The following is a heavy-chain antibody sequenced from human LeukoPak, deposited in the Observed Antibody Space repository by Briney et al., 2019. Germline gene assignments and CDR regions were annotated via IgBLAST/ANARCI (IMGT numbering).Heavy chain of an antibody. D-gene: IGHD6-19*01. CDR1: GYTFTNFA. Sequence: ASVKVSCKASGYTFTNFAFTWVRQAPGQGLEWMGWISSYNGNTNYAQNLQGRVTMTTDTSTSTAYMELRSLRSDDTAVYYCARSEQFPYYMDVWGKGTTVTVSS. V-gene: IGHV1-18*01. CDR3: ARSEQFPYYMDV. CDR2: ISSYNGNT. J-gene: IGHJ6*03.